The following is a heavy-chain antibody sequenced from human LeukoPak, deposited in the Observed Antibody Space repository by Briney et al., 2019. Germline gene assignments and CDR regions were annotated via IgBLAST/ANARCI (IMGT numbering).Heavy chain of an antibody. J-gene: IGHJ6*03. V-gene: IGHV1-46*01. CDR3: ARGPNYCSGGSCSNYYYYYMDV. D-gene: IGHD2-15*01. CDR1: GYTFTSYY. Sequence: ASVKVSCKASGYTFTSYYMHWVRQAPGQGLEWMGIINPSGGSTSYAQKSQGRVTMTRDMSTSTVYMELSSLRSEDTAVYYCARGPNYCSGGSCSNYYYYYMDVWGKGTTVTVPS. CDR2: INPSGGST.